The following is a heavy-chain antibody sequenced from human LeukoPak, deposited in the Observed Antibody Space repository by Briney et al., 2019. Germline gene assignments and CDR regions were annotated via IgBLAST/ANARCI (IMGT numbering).Heavy chain of an antibody. CDR3: ARVLSAPGY. V-gene: IGHV3-7*04. D-gene: IGHD2-15*01. CDR1: GFAFSSSW. Sequence: GGSLRLSCAASGFAFSSSWMSWVRQAPGKGLEWVANIKQDGSEKYYVDSVKGRFTISRDNTKNSLYLQMDSLRAEDTAVYYCARVLSAPGYWGQGTQVTVSS. J-gene: IGHJ4*02. CDR2: IKQDGSEK.